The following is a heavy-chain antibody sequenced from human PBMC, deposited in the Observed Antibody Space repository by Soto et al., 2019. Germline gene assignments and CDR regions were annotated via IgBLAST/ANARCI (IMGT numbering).Heavy chain of an antibody. J-gene: IGHJ3*02. CDR3: ARDGSNACEI. CDR2: ISYDGSNI. CDR1: GFTFSSYA. Sequence: PGGSLRLSCAASGFTFSSYAMHWVRQAPGKGLEWVAVISYDGSNIYYADSVKGRFTISRENSKNTVYLQMDSLRVEDTAVYFCARDGSNACEIWGQGTMVTVSS. V-gene: IGHV3-30-3*01.